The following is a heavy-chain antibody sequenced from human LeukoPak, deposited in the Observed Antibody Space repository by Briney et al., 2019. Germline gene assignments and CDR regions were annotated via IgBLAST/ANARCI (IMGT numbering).Heavy chain of an antibody. CDR2: IYYSGST. J-gene: IGHJ4*02. Sequence: SETLSLTCTVSGGSISSYYWSWIRQPPGKGLEWIGYIYYSGSTNYNPSLKSRVTISVDTSKNQFSLKLSSVTAADTYVYYCASSNMITFGGVIVIPFDYWGQGTLVTVSS. V-gene: IGHV4-59*01. D-gene: IGHD3-16*02. CDR1: GGSISSYY. CDR3: ASSNMITFGGVIVIPFDY.